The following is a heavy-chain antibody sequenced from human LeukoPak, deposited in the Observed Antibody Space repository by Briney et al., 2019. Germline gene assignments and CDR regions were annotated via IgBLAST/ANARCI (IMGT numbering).Heavy chain of an antibody. CDR2: IYRSGST. J-gene: IGHJ5*02. CDR3: ARDKSKGGATYLAGWFDP. Sequence: SETLSLTCAVSGYSISSGYYWGWIRQPPGKGLEWIGSIYRSGSTYYNPSLKSRVTISVDTSKNQFSLELSSVTAADTAVYYCARDKSKGGATYLAGWFDPWGQGTLVTVSS. V-gene: IGHV4-38-2*02. D-gene: IGHD1-26*01. CDR1: GYSISSGYY.